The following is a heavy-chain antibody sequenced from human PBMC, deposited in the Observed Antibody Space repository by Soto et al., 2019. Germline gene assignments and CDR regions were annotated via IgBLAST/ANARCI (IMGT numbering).Heavy chain of an antibody. D-gene: IGHD6-6*01. CDR1: GGSISSSSYY. Sequence: SETLSLTCTVSGGSISSSSYYWGWIRQPPGKGLEWIGSIYYSGSTYYNPSLKSRVTISVDTSKNQFSLKLSSVTAADTAVYYCARQLGSSSSLDYWGQGTLVTVSS. CDR3: ARQLGSSSSLDY. CDR2: IYYSGST. V-gene: IGHV4-39*01. J-gene: IGHJ4*02.